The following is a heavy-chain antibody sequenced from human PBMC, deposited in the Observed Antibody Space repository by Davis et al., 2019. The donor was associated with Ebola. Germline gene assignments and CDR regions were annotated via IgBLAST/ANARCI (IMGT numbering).Heavy chain of an antibody. CDR3: AKDRGDSSGYPLEYYFDY. V-gene: IGHV3-23*01. CDR2: ISGSGGST. D-gene: IGHD3-22*01. Sequence: PGGSLRLSCAASGFTFSSYAMSWVRQAPGKGLEWVSAISGSGGSTYYADSVKGRFTISRDNSKNTLYLQMNSLRAEDTAVYYCAKDRGDSSGYPLEYYFDYWGQGTLVTVSS. CDR1: GFTFSSYA. J-gene: IGHJ4*02.